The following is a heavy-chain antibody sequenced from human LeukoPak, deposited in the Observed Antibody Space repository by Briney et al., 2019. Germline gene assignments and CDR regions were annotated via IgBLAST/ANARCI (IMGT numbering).Heavy chain of an antibody. CDR2: INSDGIST. Sequence: GGSLRLSCAASGFTFSSYWMHWVRHAPGKGLVWVSRINSDGISTSYADSVKGRFTISRDNAKNTLYLQMNSLRAEDTAVYHCTRVQAGRSGLMDVWGRGTTVTVSS. CDR1: GFTFSSYW. J-gene: IGHJ6*02. CDR3: TRVQAGRSGLMDV. D-gene: IGHD2-8*02. V-gene: IGHV3-74*01.